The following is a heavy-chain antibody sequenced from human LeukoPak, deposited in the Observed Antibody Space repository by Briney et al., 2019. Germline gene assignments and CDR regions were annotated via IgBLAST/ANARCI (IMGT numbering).Heavy chain of an antibody. CDR3: ARTSQLLSGWFDP. J-gene: IGHJ5*02. CDR2: INHSGST. Sequence: SETLSLTCADYGGSFSGYYWSWIRQPPGKGLEWIGEINHSGSTNYNPSLKSRVTISVDTSKNQFSLKLSSVTAADTAVYYCARTSQLLSGWFDPWGQGTLVTVSS. V-gene: IGHV4-34*01. CDR1: GGSFSGYY. D-gene: IGHD2-21*02.